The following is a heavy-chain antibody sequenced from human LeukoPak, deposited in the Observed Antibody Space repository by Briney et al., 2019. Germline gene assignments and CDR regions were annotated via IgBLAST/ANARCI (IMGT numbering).Heavy chain of an antibody. J-gene: IGHJ6*03. D-gene: IGHD1-26*01. Sequence: SETLSLTCAVSGGSISSSNFYWGWIRQPPGKGLEWIGSIYYSGSTYYNPSLKSRVTISVDTSKNQFSLNLSSVTAADTAVYYCARVGYYPDYYMDVWGKGTTVTVSS. CDR2: IYYSGST. CDR1: GGSISSSNFY. V-gene: IGHV4-39*07. CDR3: ARVGYYPDYYMDV.